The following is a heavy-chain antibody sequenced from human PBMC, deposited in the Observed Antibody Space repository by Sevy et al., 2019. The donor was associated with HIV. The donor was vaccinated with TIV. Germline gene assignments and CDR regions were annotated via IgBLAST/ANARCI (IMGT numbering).Heavy chain of an antibody. J-gene: IGHJ4*02. V-gene: IGHV3-23*01. D-gene: IGHD2-8*01. CDR1: GFTFTRYT. CDR3: AREGCTKPHDY. Sequence: GSLRLSCMTSGFTFTRYTMTWVRQAPGKGLEWVSTFCFGGGKMYYADSVKGRFTFSRDISKNTVYLQMNSLRADDTAVYYCAREGCTKPHDYWGQGTLVTVSS. CDR2: FCFGGGKM.